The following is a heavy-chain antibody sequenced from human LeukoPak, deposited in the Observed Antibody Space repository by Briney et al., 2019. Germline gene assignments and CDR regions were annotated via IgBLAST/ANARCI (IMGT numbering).Heavy chain of an antibody. CDR2: ISYDGSNK. Sequence: TGGSPRLSCAASGFTFSSYGMHWVRQAPGKGLEWVAVISYDGSNKYYADSVKGRFTISRDNSKNTLYLQMNSLRAEDTAVYYCARGVGTGYWGQGTLVTVSS. CDR3: ARGVGTGY. D-gene: IGHD4-23*01. CDR1: GFTFSSYG. V-gene: IGHV3-30*03. J-gene: IGHJ4*02.